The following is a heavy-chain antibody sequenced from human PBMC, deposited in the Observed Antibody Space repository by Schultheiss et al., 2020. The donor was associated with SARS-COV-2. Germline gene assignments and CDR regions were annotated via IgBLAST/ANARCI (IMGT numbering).Heavy chain of an antibody. V-gene: IGHV3-33*03. CDR2: IWYDGSNK. D-gene: IGHD2-2*02. CDR3: ARRYCSSTSCYIGDYYYYGMDV. CDR1: GFTFSSYG. J-gene: IGHJ6*02. Sequence: GGSLRLSCAASGFTFSSYGMHWVRQAPGKGLEWVAVIWYDGSNKYYADSVKGRFTISRDNAKNSLYLQMNSLRAEDTAVYYCARRYCSSTSCYIGDYYYYGMDVWGQGTTVTVSS.